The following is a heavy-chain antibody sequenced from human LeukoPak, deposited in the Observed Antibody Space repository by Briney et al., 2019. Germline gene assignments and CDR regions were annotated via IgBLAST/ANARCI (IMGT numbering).Heavy chain of an antibody. D-gene: IGHD2-15*01. CDR3: AKAGDIVVVVAADFDY. Sequence: GGSLRLSCAASGFTFSSYAMSWVRQAPGKGLEWVSAISGSGGSTYYADSVKGRLTISRDNSKNTLYLQMNSLRAEDTAVYYCAKAGDIVVVVAADFDYWGQGTLVTVSS. CDR1: GFTFSSYA. J-gene: IGHJ4*02. V-gene: IGHV3-23*01. CDR2: ISGSGGST.